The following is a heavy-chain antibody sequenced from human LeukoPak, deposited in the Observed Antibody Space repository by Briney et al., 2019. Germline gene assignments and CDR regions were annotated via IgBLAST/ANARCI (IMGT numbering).Heavy chain of an antibody. CDR2: IYPGDSDT. Sequence: GESLKISCKISGYRLTDNWIGWMRQVPGKGLEWMGIIYPGDSDTRYSPSFQGQVTISADKSISTAYLQWSSLKASDTAMYYCARRTASYFDYWGQGTLVTVSS. V-gene: IGHV5-51*01. CDR3: ARRTASYFDY. CDR1: GYRLTDNW. J-gene: IGHJ4*02.